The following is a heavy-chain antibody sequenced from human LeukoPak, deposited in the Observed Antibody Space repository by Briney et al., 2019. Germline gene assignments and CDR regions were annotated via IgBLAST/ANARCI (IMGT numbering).Heavy chain of an antibody. CDR3: ASAPYDFLTGYSLNWFDP. CDR2: INSDNGNT. J-gene: IGHJ5*02. V-gene: IGHV1-3*04. D-gene: IGHD3-9*01. Sequence: ASVKVSCKASGYTFTTYAIHWVRQAPGQRLEWMGWINSDNGNTKYSQKFQGRVTITRDTSAYTAYMELRSLSSADTAVYFCASAPYDFLTGYSLNWFDPWGQGTLVTVSS. CDR1: GYTFTTYA.